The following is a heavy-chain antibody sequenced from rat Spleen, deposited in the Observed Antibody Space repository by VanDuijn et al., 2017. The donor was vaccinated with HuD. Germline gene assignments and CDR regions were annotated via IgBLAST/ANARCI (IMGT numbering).Heavy chain of an antibody. D-gene: IGHD3-4*01. Sequence: EVQLVQSGGGLVQPGRSMKLSCAASGFTFSSFPMAWVRQAPTKGLEWVATISTSGGSTYYRDSVKGRFTISRDDAKSILYLQMNSLRSEDTATYDCTREETLYWYFDCWGPGTMVTVSS. CDR3: TREETLYWYFDC. CDR2: ISTSGGST. V-gene: IGHV5-46*01. J-gene: IGHJ1*01. CDR1: GFTFSSFP.